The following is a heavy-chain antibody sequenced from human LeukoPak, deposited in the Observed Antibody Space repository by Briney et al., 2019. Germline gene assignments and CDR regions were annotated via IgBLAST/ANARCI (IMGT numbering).Heavy chain of an antibody. CDR2: INGGGSST. CDR3: AXSPATSIAXPAYRIFDY. V-gene: IGHV3-23*01. J-gene: IGHJ4*02. D-gene: IGHD6-6*01. Sequence: PGGSLRLSCAASGFTFNSFAMSWVRQTPGKGLEWVSTINGGGSSTSYADSVKGRFTIFRDKSQNTLYLQLNSLRAEETAIYYCAXSPATSIAXPAYRIFDYWGQGTLVTVSS. CDR1: GFTFNSFA.